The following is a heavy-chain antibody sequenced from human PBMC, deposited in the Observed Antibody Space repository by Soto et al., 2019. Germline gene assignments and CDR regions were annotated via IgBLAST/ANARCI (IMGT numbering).Heavy chain of an antibody. Sequence: QVQLVQSGAEVKKPGSSVKVSCKVSGGPFSSYTLSWVRQAPGQGPEWMGEIIPLFGTTNYVQGFQGRLTIAADVSTKTAYKELSSLRSEDTALYYCERDSIAASGFDSWGQGTLVTVS. D-gene: IGHD6-13*01. CDR2: IIPLFGTT. J-gene: IGHJ4*02. V-gene: IGHV1-69*12. CDR1: GGPFSSYT. CDR3: ERDSIAASGFDS.